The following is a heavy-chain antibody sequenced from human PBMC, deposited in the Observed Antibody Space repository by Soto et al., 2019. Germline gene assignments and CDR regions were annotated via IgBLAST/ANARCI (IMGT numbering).Heavy chain of an antibody. CDR2: ISGSGGST. CDR1: GFTFSSYA. J-gene: IGHJ4*02. D-gene: IGHD6-13*01. CDR3: ARDLWSRSEQQLVFIDY. V-gene: IGHV3-23*01. Sequence: EVQLLESGGGLVQPGGSLRLSCAASGFTFSSYAMSWVRQAPGKGLEWVSAISGSGGSTYYADSVKGRFTISRDNSKNTLYLQMNSLRAEDTAVYYCARDLWSRSEQQLVFIDYWGQGTLVTVSS.